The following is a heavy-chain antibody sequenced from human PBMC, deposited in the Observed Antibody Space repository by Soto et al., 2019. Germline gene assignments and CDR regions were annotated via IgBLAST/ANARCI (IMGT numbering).Heavy chain of an antibody. J-gene: IGHJ4*02. Sequence: ASVKVSCKASGYTFTSYGISWVRQAPGQGLEWMGWISAYNGNTTYAQKLQGRVTMTTDTSTSTAYMELRSLRSDDTAVYYCARDGTYYYDSSGYRFGGQGTLVTVSS. D-gene: IGHD3-22*01. CDR1: GYTFTSYG. V-gene: IGHV1-18*01. CDR3: ARDGTYYYDSSGYRF. CDR2: ISAYNGNT.